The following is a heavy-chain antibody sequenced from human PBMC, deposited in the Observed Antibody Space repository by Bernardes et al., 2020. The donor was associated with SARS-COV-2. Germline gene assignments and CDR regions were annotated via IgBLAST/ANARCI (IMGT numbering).Heavy chain of an antibody. J-gene: IGHJ6*02. CDR3: ARLVYCSGGSCPEDYYYGMDV. D-gene: IGHD2-15*01. CDR2: IYPGDSDT. Sequence: DSLKISCKGSGYSFTNYWIGWVRQMPGKGLEWMGIIYPGDSDTRYSPSFQGQVTISADKSISTAYLQWSSLKASDTAMYYCARLVYCSGGSCPEDYYYGMDVWGQGTTVTVSS. CDR1: GYSFTNYW. V-gene: IGHV5-51*01.